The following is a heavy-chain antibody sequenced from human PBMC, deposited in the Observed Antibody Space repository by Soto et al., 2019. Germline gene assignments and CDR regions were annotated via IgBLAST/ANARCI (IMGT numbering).Heavy chain of an antibody. Sequence: QVQLVQSGAEVKKPGSSVKVSCKASRGTFSSYAFSWVRQAPGQGLEWMGGIIPLFRTANYAQQFQGGVTITADESTSTVYMELSSLRSEDTAVYYCACAPNSSSFLELWGQGTLVNVSS. D-gene: IGHD6-13*01. V-gene: IGHV1-69*01. CDR3: ACAPNSSSFLEL. CDR2: IIPLFRTA. J-gene: IGHJ4*02. CDR1: RGTFSSYA.